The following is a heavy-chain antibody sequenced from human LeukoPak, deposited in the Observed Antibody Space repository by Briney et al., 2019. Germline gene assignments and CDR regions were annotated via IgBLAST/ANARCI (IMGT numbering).Heavy chain of an antibody. J-gene: IGHJ5*02. CDR3: ARVMSIAVAGSNWFDP. V-gene: IGHV1-8*01. Sequence: ASVKVSCKASGYTFTSYDINWVRQATGQGLEWMGWMNPNSGNTGYAQKFQGRVTMTRNTSISTAYMELSSLRSEDTAVYYCARVMSIAVAGSNWFDPWGQGTLVTVSS. CDR2: MNPNSGNT. D-gene: IGHD6-13*01. CDR1: GYTFTSYD.